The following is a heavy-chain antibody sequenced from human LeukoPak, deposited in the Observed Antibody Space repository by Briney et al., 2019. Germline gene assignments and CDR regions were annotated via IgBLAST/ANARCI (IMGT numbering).Heavy chain of an antibody. Sequence: SETLSLTCTVSGGSISSSSYYWGWIRQPPGKGLEWIGSIYYSGSTNYNPSLKSRVTISVDTSKNQFSLKLSSVTAADTAVYYCARGSNLWIQLWLYWGQGTLVTVSS. D-gene: IGHD5-18*01. V-gene: IGHV4-39*07. J-gene: IGHJ4*02. CDR2: IYYSGST. CDR3: ARGSNLWIQLWLY. CDR1: GGSISSSSYY.